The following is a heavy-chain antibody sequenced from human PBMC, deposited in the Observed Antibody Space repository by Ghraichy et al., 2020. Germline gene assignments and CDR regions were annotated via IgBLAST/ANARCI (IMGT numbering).Heavy chain of an antibody. D-gene: IGHD5-18*01. Sequence: GGSLRLSCTTSGFTLRSHAMSWVRQAPGKGLEWVSAISGSGTSTYYTDPVKGRFSISRDNSKDTVSLQMVNLRAEDTAMYYCARGLYSYGLSNFDYWGPGTQVTVSS. CDR1: GFTLRSHA. V-gene: IGHV3-23*01. J-gene: IGHJ4*02. CDR2: ISGSGTST. CDR3: ARGLYSYGLSNFDY.